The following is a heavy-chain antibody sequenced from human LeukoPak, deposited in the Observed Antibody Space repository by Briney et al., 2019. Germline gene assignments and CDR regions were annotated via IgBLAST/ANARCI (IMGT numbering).Heavy chain of an antibody. CDR3: ARSRGALYYYYYYYMDV. CDR2: IYYSGST. CDR1: GGSISSYY. Sequence: PSETLSLTCTVSGGSISSYYWSWIRQPPGKGLEWIGYIYYSGSTNYNPSLKSRVTISVDTSKNQFSLKLSSVTAADTAVYYCARSRGALYYYYYYYMDVWGKGTTVTVSS. J-gene: IGHJ6*03. V-gene: IGHV4-59*12. D-gene: IGHD3-10*01.